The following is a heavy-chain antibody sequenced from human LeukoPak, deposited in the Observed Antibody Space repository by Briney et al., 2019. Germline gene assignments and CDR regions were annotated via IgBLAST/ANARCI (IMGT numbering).Heavy chain of an antibody. CDR1: GFTFSSYW. D-gene: IGHD3-3*01. CDR3: ARLPTYYDFWSHFDY. V-gene: IGHV3-7*01. CDR2: IKQDGSEK. Sequence: GGSLRLSCAASGFTFSSYWMSWVRQAPGKGLEWVANIKQDGSEKYYVDSVKGRFTISRDNAKNSLYLQVNSLRAEDTAVYYCARLPTYYDFWSHFDYWGQGTLVTVSS. J-gene: IGHJ4*02.